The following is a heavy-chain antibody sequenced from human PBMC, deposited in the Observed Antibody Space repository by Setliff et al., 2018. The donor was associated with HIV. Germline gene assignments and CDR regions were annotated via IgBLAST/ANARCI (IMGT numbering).Heavy chain of an antibody. V-gene: IGHV4-59*11. Sequence: SDTLSLTCTVSGGSISSHYWSWVRQPPGKGLEWIGSIYYSGSTYYNPSLKSRVTISVDTSKNQFSLNLSSVTAADTAVYYCARLKSGSLGGYVDYWGQGTLVTVS. CDR2: IYYSGST. D-gene: IGHD3-10*01. CDR3: ARLKSGSLGGYVDY. J-gene: IGHJ4*02. CDR1: GGSISSHY.